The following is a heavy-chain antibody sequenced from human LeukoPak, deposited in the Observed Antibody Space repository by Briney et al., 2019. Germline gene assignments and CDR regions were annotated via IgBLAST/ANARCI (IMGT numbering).Heavy chain of an antibody. V-gene: IGHV1-2*02. D-gene: IGHD6-13*01. Sequence: ASVKVSCKASGYTFTSYDINWVRQAPGQGLEWMGWINPNSGGTNYAQKFQGRVTMTRDTSISTAYMELSRLRSDDTAVYYCARDIAAGSYYYYYMDVWGKGTTVTVSS. J-gene: IGHJ6*03. CDR1: GYTFTSYD. CDR2: INPNSGGT. CDR3: ARDIAAGSYYYYYMDV.